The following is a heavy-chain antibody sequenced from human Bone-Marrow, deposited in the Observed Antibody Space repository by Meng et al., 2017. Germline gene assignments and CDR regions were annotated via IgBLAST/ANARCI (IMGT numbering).Heavy chain of an antibody. Sequence: GESLKISCAASGFTFSNYAMHWVRQAPGKGLEWVAVISYDGSNKYYADSVKGRFTISRDNSKNTLYLQMNSLRAEDTAVYYCAKGGTTSYDFLTGSYHLDYWGQGTLVTVSS. J-gene: IGHJ4*02. D-gene: IGHD3-9*01. CDR2: ISYDGSNK. CDR1: GFTFSNYA. V-gene: IGHV3-30*01. CDR3: AKGGTTSYDFLTGSYHLDY.